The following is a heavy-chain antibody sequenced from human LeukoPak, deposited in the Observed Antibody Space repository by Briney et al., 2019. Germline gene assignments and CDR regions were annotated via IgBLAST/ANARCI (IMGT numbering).Heavy chain of an antibody. CDR1: GFTFSSYS. CDR3: ARDPINYDSSGYYRPGIDY. CDR2: INSSSSTI. J-gene: IGHJ4*02. V-gene: IGHV3-48*02. Sequence: GGALRLSCAASGFTFSSYSMNWVRQAPGKGLEWVSYINSSSSTIYYADSVKGRFTISRDNAKNSLYLQMNSLRDEDTAVYYCARDPINYDSSGYYRPGIDYWGQGTLVTVSS. D-gene: IGHD3-22*01.